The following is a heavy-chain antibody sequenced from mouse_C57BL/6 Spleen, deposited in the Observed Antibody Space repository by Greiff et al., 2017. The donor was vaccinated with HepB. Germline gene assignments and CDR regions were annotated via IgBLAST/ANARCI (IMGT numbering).Heavy chain of an antibody. CDR3: ARCPYGSSWYFDV. Sequence: VKLMESGPELVKPGASVKISCKASGYAFSSSWMNWVKQRPGKGLEWIGRIYPGDGDTNYNGKFKGKATLTADKSSSTAYMQLSSLTSEDSAVYFCARCPYGSSWYFDVWGTGTTVTVSS. J-gene: IGHJ1*03. CDR2: IYPGDGDT. V-gene: IGHV1-82*01. CDR1: GYAFSSSW. D-gene: IGHD1-1*01.